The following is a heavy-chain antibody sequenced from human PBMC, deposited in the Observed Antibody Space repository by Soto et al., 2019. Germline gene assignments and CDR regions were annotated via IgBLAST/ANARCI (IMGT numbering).Heavy chain of an antibody. CDR2: INPNSGGT. J-gene: IGHJ6*02. CDR1: GYTFTGYY. Sequence: ASVKVSCKASGYTFTGYYMHWVRQAPGQGLEWMGWINPNSGGTNYAQKFQGWVAMTRDTSISTAYMELSRLRSDDTAVYYCARDGAYSSGWYYGVDVWGQGTTVTVSS. CDR3: ARDGAYSSGWYYGVDV. V-gene: IGHV1-2*04. D-gene: IGHD6-19*01.